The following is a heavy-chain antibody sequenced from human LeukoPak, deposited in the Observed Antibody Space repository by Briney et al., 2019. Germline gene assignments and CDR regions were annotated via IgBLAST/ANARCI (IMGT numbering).Heavy chain of an antibody. CDR2: IHSSGTT. Sequence: PSETLSLTCTVSGGSISSYYWSWIRQPPGKGLEWIGCIHSSGTTHYNPSLRSRVTLSIDTSKNQFSLKLSSVTAADTAVYYCGRLNLPAVSGAFDYRGQGTLVTVSS. CDR1: GGSISSYY. CDR3: GRLNLPAVSGAFDY. V-gene: IGHV4-4*07. D-gene: IGHD2-2*01. J-gene: IGHJ4*02.